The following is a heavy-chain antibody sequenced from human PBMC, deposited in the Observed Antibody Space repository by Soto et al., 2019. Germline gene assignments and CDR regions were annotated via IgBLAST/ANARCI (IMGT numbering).Heavy chain of an antibody. CDR3: AGRYCSGGSCYNSYGMDV. CDR1: GLTFSSSA. V-gene: IGHV1-58*01. D-gene: IGHD2-15*01. CDR2: IVVGNGNT. Sequence: QMQLVQSGPEVRKPGTSVRVSCKASGLTFSSSAVQWVRQARGQRLEWIGCIVVGNGNTNYAQKFQEIVSITQDLSARIEYMELSRLRSEDTAVYYCAGRYCSGGSCYNSYGMDVWGQGSTVSVSS. J-gene: IGHJ6*02.